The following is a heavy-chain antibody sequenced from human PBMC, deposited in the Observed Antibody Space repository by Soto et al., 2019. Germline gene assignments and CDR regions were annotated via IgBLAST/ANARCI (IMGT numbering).Heavy chain of an antibody. D-gene: IGHD2-15*01. CDR2: ISSSSSTI. J-gene: IGHJ4*02. V-gene: IGHV3-48*01. CDR1: GFTFSSYS. CDR3: AGKMAALNYFDY. Sequence: EVQLVESGGGLVQHGGSLRLSCAASGFTFSSYSMNWVRQAPGKGLEWVSYISSSSSTIYYADSVKGRFTISRDNAKNSLYLQMISLRAEDTAVYYCAGKMAALNYFDYWCQGTLVTVSS.